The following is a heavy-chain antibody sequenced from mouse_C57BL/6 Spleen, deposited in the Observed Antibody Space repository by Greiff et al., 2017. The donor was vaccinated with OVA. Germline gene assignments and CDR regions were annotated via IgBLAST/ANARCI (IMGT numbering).Heavy chain of an antibody. J-gene: IGHJ4*01. CDR3: ARRWDYYGSSYPYAMDY. D-gene: IGHD1-1*01. CDR2: IYPRSGNT. CDR1: GYTFTSYG. Sequence: SGAELARPGASVKLSCKASGYTFTSYGISWVKQRTGQGLEWIGEIYPRSGNTYYNEKFKGKATLTADKSSSTAYMELRSLTSEDSAVYFCARRWDYYGSSYPYAMDYWGQGTSVTVSS. V-gene: IGHV1-81*01.